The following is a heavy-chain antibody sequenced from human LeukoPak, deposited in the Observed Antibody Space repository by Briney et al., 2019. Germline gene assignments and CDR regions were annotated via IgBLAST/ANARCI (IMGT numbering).Heavy chain of an antibody. Sequence: ASLKVSCKASGYTFTSYGISWVRQAPGQGLEWMGWISAHNGNTNYEEKVQGRVTMTTDTSTSTAYMELRSLRSDDTAVYYCARDKGTVATYYYYYMDVWGKGTTVTVSS. CDR2: ISAHNGNT. D-gene: IGHD6-19*01. CDR3: ARDKGTVATYYYYYMDV. CDR1: GYTFTSYG. J-gene: IGHJ6*03. V-gene: IGHV1-18*01.